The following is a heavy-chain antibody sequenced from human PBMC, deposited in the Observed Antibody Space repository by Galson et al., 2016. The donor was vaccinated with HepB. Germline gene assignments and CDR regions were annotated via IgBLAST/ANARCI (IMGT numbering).Heavy chain of an antibody. D-gene: IGHD6-19*01. Sequence: LRLSCAASGLVFSTYSMHWVRQAPGKGLEWVSYMSGSGSTIYYADSVKGRFTISRDNARDSLYLQMKSLRAEDTAVYYCARDRRQWQGTYYYYYGMDVWGQGTTVTVSS. J-gene: IGHJ6*02. CDR3: ARDRRQWQGTYYYYYGMDV. CDR1: GLVFSTYS. V-gene: IGHV3-48*01. CDR2: MSGSGSTI.